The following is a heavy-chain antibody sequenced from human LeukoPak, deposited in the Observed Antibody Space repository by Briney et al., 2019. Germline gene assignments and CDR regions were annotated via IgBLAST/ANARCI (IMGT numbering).Heavy chain of an antibody. CDR1: GGSISSYY. V-gene: IGHV4-59*01. CDR2: IYYSGST. D-gene: IGHD2-15*01. Sequence: SETLSLTCTVSGGSISSYYWSWIRQPPGKGLEWIGYIYYSGSTNYNPSLKSRVTISVDTFKNQFSLKLSSVTAADTAVYYCARESVVVAATTYYYYGMDVWGKGTTVTVSS. J-gene: IGHJ6*04. CDR3: ARESVVVAATTYYYYGMDV.